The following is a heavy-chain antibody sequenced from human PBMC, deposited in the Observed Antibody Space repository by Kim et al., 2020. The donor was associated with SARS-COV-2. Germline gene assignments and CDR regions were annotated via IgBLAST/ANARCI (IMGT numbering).Heavy chain of an antibody. CDR3: ARRGGRDWYFDL. J-gene: IGHJ2*01. D-gene: IGHD3-16*01. V-gene: IGHV4-4*09. Sequence: NSTPSLRERATISVATSKNQRSLRLSSVTAADTAVYYCARRGGRDWYFDLWGRGALVTVSA.